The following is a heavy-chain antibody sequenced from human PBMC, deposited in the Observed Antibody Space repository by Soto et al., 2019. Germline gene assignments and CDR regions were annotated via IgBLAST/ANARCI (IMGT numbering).Heavy chain of an antibody. J-gene: IGHJ5*02. Sequence: PSETLSLTCAVYGGSFSGYYWSWIRQPPGKGLEWIGEINHRGSTNYNPSLKSRVTISVDTSKNQFSLKLSSVTAADTAVYYCARDWGGVLQYGWFDPWGQGTLVTVSS. CDR3: ARDWGGVLQYGWFDP. CDR2: INHRGST. CDR1: GGSFSGYY. V-gene: IGHV4-34*01. D-gene: IGHD4-4*01.